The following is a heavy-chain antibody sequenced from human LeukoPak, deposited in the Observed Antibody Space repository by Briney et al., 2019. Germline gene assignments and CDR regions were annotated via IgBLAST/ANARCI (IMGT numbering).Heavy chain of an antibody. CDR3: AREYYYDNSRGVRAFDI. CDR1: GYTFTGYY. D-gene: IGHD3-22*01. Sequence: GASVKVSCKASGYTFTGYYMHWVRQAPGQGLEWMGWINPNSGGTNYAQKFQGRVTMTRDTSISTAYMEMSRLRSDDTAVYYCAREYYYDNSRGVRAFDIWGQGTVVTVSS. CDR2: INPNSGGT. V-gene: IGHV1-2*02. J-gene: IGHJ3*02.